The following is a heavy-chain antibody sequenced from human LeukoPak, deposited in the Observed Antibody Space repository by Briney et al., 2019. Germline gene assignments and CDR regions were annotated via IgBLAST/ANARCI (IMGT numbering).Heavy chain of an antibody. J-gene: IGHJ5*02. V-gene: IGHV4-39*01. CDR2: IYYTGST. CDR1: GYSISSGTYY. CDR3: ARHELVSASWFDP. D-gene: IGHD2-21*02. Sequence: SETLSLTCTVSGYSISSGTYYWGWTRQPPGKWLEWIGSIYYTGSTYYNPSLRSRVTISVHTSENQFSLKLNSVTAADTAVYYCARHELVSASWFDPWGQGTLVTVSS.